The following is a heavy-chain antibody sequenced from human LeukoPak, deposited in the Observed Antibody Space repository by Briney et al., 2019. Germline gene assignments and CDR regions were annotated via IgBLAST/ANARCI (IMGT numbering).Heavy chain of an antibody. Sequence: GGSLRLSCAASGFTVSSYYMNWVRQAPGKGLEWVSYISSSGSTIYYADSVKGRFTISRDNAKNSLYLQMNRLRAEDTAVYYCAKDFSVYNYDSRVLDYWGQGTLVTVSS. CDR3: AKDFSVYNYDSRVLDY. J-gene: IGHJ4*02. CDR2: ISSSGSTI. CDR1: GFTVSSYY. V-gene: IGHV3-48*04. D-gene: IGHD3-22*01.